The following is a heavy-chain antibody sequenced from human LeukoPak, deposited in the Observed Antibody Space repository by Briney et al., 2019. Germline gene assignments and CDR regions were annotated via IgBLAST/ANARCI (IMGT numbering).Heavy chain of an antibody. CDR1: GFTFSRYS. J-gene: IGHJ4*02. Sequence: GGSLRLSCAASGFTFSRYSMNWVRQASGKGLEWVSSISISRNYIYYADSLRGRFTISRDNAKNSLYLQVNSLRAADTAVYYCAREVYSSGWFFDYWGQGTLVTVSS. CDR3: AREVYSSGWFFDY. D-gene: IGHD6-19*01. V-gene: IGHV3-21*01. CDR2: ISISRNYI.